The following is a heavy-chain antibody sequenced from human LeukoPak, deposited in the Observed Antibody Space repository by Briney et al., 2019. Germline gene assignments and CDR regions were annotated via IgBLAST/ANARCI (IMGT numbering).Heavy chain of an antibody. V-gene: IGHV4-4*07. CDR2: IYTSGST. J-gene: IGHJ4*02. Sequence: SETLSLTCTVSGGSISSYYWSWIRQPAGKGLEWIGRIYTSGSTNYNPSLKSRVTMSVDTSKNQFSLKLSSVTAADTAVYYCAREGATVTGPLYYFDYWGQGTLVTVSS. D-gene: IGHD4-17*01. CDR3: AREGATVTGPLYYFDY. CDR1: GGSISSYY.